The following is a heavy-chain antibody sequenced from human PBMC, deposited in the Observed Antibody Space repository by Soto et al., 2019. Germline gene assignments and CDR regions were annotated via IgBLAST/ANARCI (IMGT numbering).Heavy chain of an antibody. D-gene: IGHD3-22*01. V-gene: IGHV1-69*02. CDR3: ARSPLRDYYDSSEIDY. J-gene: IGHJ4*02. CDR1: GGTFSSYT. Sequence: QVQLVQSGAEVKKPGSSVKVSCKASGGTFSSYTISWVRQAPGQGLEWMGRIIPILGIANYAQKFQGRVTITADKSTSTAYMGLSSLRSEDTAVYYCARSPLRDYYDSSEIDYWGQGTLVTVSS. CDR2: IIPILGIA.